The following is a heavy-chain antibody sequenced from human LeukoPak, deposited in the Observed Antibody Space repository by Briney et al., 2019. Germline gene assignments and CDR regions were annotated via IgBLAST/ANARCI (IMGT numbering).Heavy chain of an antibody. CDR3: AKGVDGSGWYCRN. Sequence: GRSLRLSCAASGFIFSSYGMHWVRQAPGKGLEWVAVISYDGSNKYYADSVKGRFTISRDNSKNTLYLQMNRLRAEDTAVYYCAKGVDGSGWYCRNWGQGTLVTVSS. CDR2: ISYDGSNK. D-gene: IGHD6-19*01. J-gene: IGHJ4*02. CDR1: GFIFSSYG. V-gene: IGHV3-30*18.